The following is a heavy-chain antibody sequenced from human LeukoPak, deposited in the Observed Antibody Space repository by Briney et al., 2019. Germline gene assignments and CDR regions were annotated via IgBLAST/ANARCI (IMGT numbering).Heavy chain of an antibody. V-gene: IGHV3-7*03. CDR1: GFTFSSYW. J-gene: IGHJ5*02. CDR3: AREEEGYYYGSGSYFDP. D-gene: IGHD3-10*01. CDR2: IKQDGSEK. Sequence: GGSLRLSCAASGFTFSSYWMSWVRQAPGKGLEWVANIKQDGSEKYYVDSVKGRFTISRDNAKNSLYLQMNSLRAEDTAVYYCAREEEGYYYGSGSYFDPWGQGTLVTVSS.